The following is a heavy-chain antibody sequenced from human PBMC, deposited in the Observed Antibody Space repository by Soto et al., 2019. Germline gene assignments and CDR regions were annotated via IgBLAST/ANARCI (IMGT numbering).Heavy chain of an antibody. Sequence: ASVKVSCKASGYTFTSYGISWVRQAPGQGLEWMGWISAYNGNTNYAQKLQGRVTMTTDTSTSTAYMELRSLRSDDTAVYYCARGYHDSSGYDRWFDPLGHRPLVTISS. V-gene: IGHV1-18*01. CDR1: GYTFTSYG. J-gene: IGHJ5*02. CDR2: ISAYNGNT. CDR3: ARGYHDSSGYDRWFDP. D-gene: IGHD3-22*01.